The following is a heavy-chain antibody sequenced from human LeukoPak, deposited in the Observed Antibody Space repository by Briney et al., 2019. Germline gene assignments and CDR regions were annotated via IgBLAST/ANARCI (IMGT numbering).Heavy chain of an antibody. D-gene: IGHD3-10*01. V-gene: IGHV3-23*01. J-gene: IGHJ3*02. CDR3: AKDQIGVLPDAFDI. CDR1: GFTFSDYA. CDR2: IRASGGST. Sequence: GGSLRLSCAASGFTFSDYAMSWVRQAPGKGLEWVSSIRASGGSTFYADSVKGRFTISRDNSENTLFLQMNSLRADDAAVYYCAKDQIGVLPDAFDIWCQGTMVSVSS.